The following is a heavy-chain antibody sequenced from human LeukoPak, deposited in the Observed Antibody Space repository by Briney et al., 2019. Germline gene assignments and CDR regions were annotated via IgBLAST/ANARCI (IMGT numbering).Heavy chain of an antibody. CDR2: ISYDGSNK. V-gene: IGHV3-30*18. J-gene: IGHJ3*02. D-gene: IGHD5-24*01. CDR3: AKGQREMATIVAFDI. Sequence: GGSLRLSCAASGFTFSSYGMHWVRQAPGKGLEWVAVISYDGSNKYYADSVKGRFTISRDNSKNTLYLQMNSLRAEDTAVYYCAKGQREMATIVAFDIWGQGTMVTVSS. CDR1: GFTFSSYG.